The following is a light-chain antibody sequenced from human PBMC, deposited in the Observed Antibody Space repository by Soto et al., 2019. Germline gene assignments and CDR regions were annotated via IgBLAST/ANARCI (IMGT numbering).Light chain of an antibody. CDR1: RDDVGGYNY. Sequence: QSGLTQPPSASGSPGQAVTISCTGTRDDVGGYNYVSWYQQHPGKAPKLLIYEVNKRPSGVPARFSGSKSGNTASLTVSGLQAEDEAVYYCNSYGTSNVVVFGGGTQLTVL. CDR2: EVN. CDR3: NSYGTSNVVV. J-gene: IGLJ2*01. V-gene: IGLV2-8*01.